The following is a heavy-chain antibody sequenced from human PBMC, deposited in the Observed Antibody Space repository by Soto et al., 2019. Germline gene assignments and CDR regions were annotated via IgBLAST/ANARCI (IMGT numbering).Heavy chain of an antibody. CDR2: IWYDGSNK. J-gene: IGHJ4*02. D-gene: IGHD6-13*01. Sequence: GSLRLSCAASGFTFSSYGMHWVRQAPGKGLEWVAVIWYDGSNKYYADSVKGRFTISRDNSKNTLYLQMNSLRAEDTAVYYCAREIGGGYSSSWRPYYFDYWGQGTLVTVSS. V-gene: IGHV3-33*01. CDR1: GFTFSSYG. CDR3: AREIGGGYSSSWRPYYFDY.